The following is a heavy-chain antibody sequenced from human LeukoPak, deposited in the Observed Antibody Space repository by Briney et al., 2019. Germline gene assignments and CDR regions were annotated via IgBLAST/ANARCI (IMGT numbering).Heavy chain of an antibody. V-gene: IGHV3-7*02. CDR3: ARGTNGRATLDY. CDR2: IKHDGSEI. Sequence: GGSLRLSCAASGFTFSSYWMSWVRQAPGKGPEWVANIKHDGSEINYVDSVKGRFTISRDNAKSSLYLQMNSLRAEDTAVYYCARGTNGRATLDYWGQGTLVTVSS. J-gene: IGHJ4*02. D-gene: IGHD1-26*01. CDR1: GFTFSSYW.